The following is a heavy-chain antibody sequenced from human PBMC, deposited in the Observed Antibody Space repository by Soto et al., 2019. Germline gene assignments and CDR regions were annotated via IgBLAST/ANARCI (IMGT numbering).Heavy chain of an antibody. J-gene: IGHJ5*02. CDR1: GGSISSSIYY. V-gene: IGHV4-39*07. CDR3: ARGDILTGSRNWFDP. CDR2: IYYSGST. D-gene: IGHD3-9*01. Sequence: PSETLSLTCTVSGGSISSSIYYWGWIRQPPGKGLEWIGSIYYSGSTYYNPSLKSRVTISIDTSKNQFSLKLSSVTAADTAVYYCARGDILTGSRNWFDPWGQGILVTVSS.